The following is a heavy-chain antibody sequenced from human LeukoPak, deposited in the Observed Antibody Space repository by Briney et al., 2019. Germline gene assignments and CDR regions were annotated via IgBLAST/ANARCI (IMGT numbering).Heavy chain of an antibody. J-gene: IGHJ6*03. D-gene: IGHD6-25*01. CDR2: IRYDGSNK. Sequence: GGSLRLSCAASGFTFSSYGMHWVRQAPGKGLEWVAFIRYDGSNKYYADSVKGRFTISRDNSKNKLYLQMNSLRAEDTAVYYCAKGGYSYYYYYMDVWGKGTTVTVSS. CDR3: AKGGYSYYYYYMDV. CDR1: GFTFSSYG. V-gene: IGHV3-30*02.